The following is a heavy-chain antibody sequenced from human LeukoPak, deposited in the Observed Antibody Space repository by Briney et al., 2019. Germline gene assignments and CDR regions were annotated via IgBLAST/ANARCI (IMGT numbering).Heavy chain of an antibody. V-gene: IGHV3-23*01. D-gene: IGHD4-17*01. CDR1: GFTFSSYA. CDR2: ISGSSGRT. Sequence: GGSLRLSCAASGFTFSSYAMSRVRQAPGKGLEWVSVISGSSGRTYYADSVKGRFTISRDDSKNTLYLQMNSLRAEDTAVYYCAKVTVSWYGDYGRGYFDLWGRGTLVTVSS. CDR3: AKVTVSWYGDYGRGYFDL. J-gene: IGHJ2*01.